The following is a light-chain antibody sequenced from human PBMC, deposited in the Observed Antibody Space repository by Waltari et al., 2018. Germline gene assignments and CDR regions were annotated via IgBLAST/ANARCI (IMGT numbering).Light chain of an antibody. CDR1: QIVTSNS. V-gene: IGKV3-20*01. Sequence: EIVLTQSPGTLSLSPGERATLSCRASQIVTSNSLAWYQQKPCQAPVLIIYDSVNRAAGIPDMFSGSGSGTVFTLTIIRLEPEDFAVYYCQQYGSSPRTFGQGTKVEL. CDR2: DSV. CDR3: QQYGSSPRT. J-gene: IGKJ1*01.